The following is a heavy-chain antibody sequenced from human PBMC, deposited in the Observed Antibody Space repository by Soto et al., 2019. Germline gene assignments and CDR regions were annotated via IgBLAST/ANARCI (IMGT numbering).Heavy chain of an antibody. V-gene: IGHV4-31*03. CDR1: GGSISSGGYY. Sequence: SETLSLTCTVSGGSISSGGYYWSWIRQHPGKGLEWIGYIYYSGSTYYNPSLKSRVTISVDTPKNQFSLKLSSVTAADTAVYNCARYLVPAGSYYFDYWGQGTLVTVSS. CDR3: ARYLVPAGSYYFDY. CDR2: IYYSGST. D-gene: IGHD2-2*01. J-gene: IGHJ4*02.